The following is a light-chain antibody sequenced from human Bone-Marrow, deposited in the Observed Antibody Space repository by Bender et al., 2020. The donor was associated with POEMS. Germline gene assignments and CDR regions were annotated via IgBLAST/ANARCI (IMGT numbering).Light chain of an antibody. CDR3: QSWGSNTAV. CDR1: KLGDEY. J-gene: IGLJ2*01. CDR2: QDT. Sequence: SYELTQPPSVSVSPGQTATITCSGEKLGDEYACWYQQKPGQSPVVVIYQDTKWPSGIPERFSGSTSGNTASLTISGTQTMDEADYYCQSWGSNTAVFGGGTKLTVL. V-gene: IGLV3-1*01.